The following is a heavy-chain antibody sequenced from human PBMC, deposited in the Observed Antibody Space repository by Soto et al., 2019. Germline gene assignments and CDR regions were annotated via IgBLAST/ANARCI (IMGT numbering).Heavy chain of an antibody. Sequence: QVQLVQSGSELRKPGASVKVSCKASGYTFTSNSITWVRQAPGQGLEWMGWISTSSGNTKFAQKFQGRVTLTTDTSTSTAYMELTSLRSDDTAVYYCARGGGYDVDYWGQGTLVTVST. V-gene: IGHV1-18*04. CDR1: GYTFTSNS. J-gene: IGHJ4*02. CDR3: ARGGGYDVDY. D-gene: IGHD5-12*01. CDR2: ISTSSGNT.